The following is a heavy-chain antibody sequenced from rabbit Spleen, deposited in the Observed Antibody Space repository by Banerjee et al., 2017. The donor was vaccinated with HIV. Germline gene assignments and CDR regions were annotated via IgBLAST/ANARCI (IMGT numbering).Heavy chain of an antibody. V-gene: IGHV1S45*01. J-gene: IGHJ4*01. D-gene: IGHD1-1*01. Sequence: QEQLVESGGGLVQPEGSLTLTCTASGFSLSSSYYMCWVRQAPGKGLEWIGCIPTASSGSTYYASWAKGRFTISKTSSTTVTLQMTSLTVADTATYFCARGPSTSIYDYFNLWGPGTLVTVS. CDR2: IPTASSGST. CDR3: ARGPSTSIYDYFNL. CDR1: GFSLSSSYY.